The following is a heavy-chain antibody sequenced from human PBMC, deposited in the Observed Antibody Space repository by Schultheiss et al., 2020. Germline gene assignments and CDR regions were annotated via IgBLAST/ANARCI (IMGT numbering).Heavy chain of an antibody. CDR2: MNPNSGNT. CDR3: ASHEVGIVAGYGMDV. J-gene: IGHJ6*02. Sequence: GSVKVSCKASGYTFTSYDINWVRQATGQGLEWMGWMNPNSGNTGYAQKFQGRVTMTRNTSISTAYMELSSLRSEDTAVYYCASHEVGIVAGYGMDVWGQGTTVTVSS. D-gene: IGHD5-12*01. CDR1: GYTFTSYD. V-gene: IGHV1-8*01.